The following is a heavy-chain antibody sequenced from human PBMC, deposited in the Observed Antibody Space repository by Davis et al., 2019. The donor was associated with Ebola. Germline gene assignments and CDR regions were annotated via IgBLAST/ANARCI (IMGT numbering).Heavy chain of an antibody. D-gene: IGHD2-2*02. CDR1: GFTFSSTT. CDR3: AKASWGPAARPLLDS. Sequence: GESLKISCAASGFTFSSTTMNWVRQAPGKGLEWVSAVSGSGTTTSYADAVKGRFTISRDNSNNTLYLQMNSLRVEDTARYYCAKASWGPAARPLLDSWGQGTLVTVSS. CDR2: VSGSGTTT. V-gene: IGHV3-23*01. J-gene: IGHJ4*02.